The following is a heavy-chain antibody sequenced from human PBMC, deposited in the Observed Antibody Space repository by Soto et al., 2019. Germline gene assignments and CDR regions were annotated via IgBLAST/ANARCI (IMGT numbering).Heavy chain of an antibody. Sequence: EVQLLESGGGLVQPGGSLRLSCAASGFTFSSYAMSWVRQAAGMGLEWVSAISGSGVSTYYADSVKGRFTISRDNSKNTLYLQMNSLRAEDTAVYYCAKEHHYSSSWSEFDYWGQGTLVTVSS. J-gene: IGHJ4*02. D-gene: IGHD6-13*01. CDR1: GFTFSSYA. CDR3: AKEHHYSSSWSEFDY. CDR2: ISGSGVST. V-gene: IGHV3-23*01.